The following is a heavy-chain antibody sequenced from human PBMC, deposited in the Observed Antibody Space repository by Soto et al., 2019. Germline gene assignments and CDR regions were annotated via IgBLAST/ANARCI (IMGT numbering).Heavy chain of an antibody. Sequence: GESLKISCKGSGYSFAGYWITWVRQKPGKGLEWMGRIDPSDSQTYYSPSFRGHVTISVTKSIATVFLQWSSLRASDTAMYYCARQIYDSDTGPNFQYYFDSWGQGTLVTVSS. V-gene: IGHV5-10-1*01. CDR3: ARQIYDSDTGPNFQYYFDS. J-gene: IGHJ4*02. CDR1: GYSFAGYW. D-gene: IGHD3-22*01. CDR2: IDPSDSQT.